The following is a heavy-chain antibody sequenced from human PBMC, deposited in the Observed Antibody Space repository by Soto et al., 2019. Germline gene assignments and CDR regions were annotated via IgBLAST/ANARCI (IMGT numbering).Heavy chain of an antibody. Sequence: QVQLVESGGGVAQPERSLRPSCAASGLTFSRQALHWVPQPPGRGREWVAVIWYHGIDKYNADSVKGRFTISRENSKNTVYLQMNSLRGEDTAVYYCATGFLGLCTGGNCPLDYWGQGTLVTVSS. D-gene: IGHD2-15*01. CDR2: IWYHGIDK. CDR1: GLTFSRQA. CDR3: ATGFLGLCTGGNCPLDY. J-gene: IGHJ4*02. V-gene: IGHV3-33*01.